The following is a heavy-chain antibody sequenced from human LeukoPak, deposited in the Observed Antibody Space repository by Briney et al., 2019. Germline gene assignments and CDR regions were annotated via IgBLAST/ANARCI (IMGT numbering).Heavy chain of an antibody. CDR3: ARHPPRDCSSSSCCKRWLDA. CDR2: MYYSDST. Sequence: PSETLTLTCTVSGCSISSSDSYWVWIPQPPGQELEWIGSMYYSDSTYYNPSIKSRVTISVDTSKNQFSLKLNSVTGADTAVYYCARHPPRDCSSSSCCKRWLDAWGQGSLVTVS. V-gene: IGHV4-39*01. D-gene: IGHD2-15*01. J-gene: IGHJ5*02. CDR1: GCSISSSDSY.